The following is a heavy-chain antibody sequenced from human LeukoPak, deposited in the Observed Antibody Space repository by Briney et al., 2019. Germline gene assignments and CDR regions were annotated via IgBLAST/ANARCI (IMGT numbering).Heavy chain of an antibody. Sequence: ASVKVSCKASVYTFTGYYMHWVRQAPGQGLEWMGWINPNSGGTNYAQKFQGRVTMTRDTSISTAYMELSRLRSDDTAVYYCARDLRSGWYGSTVDYWGQGTLVTVSS. J-gene: IGHJ4*02. D-gene: IGHD6-19*01. CDR3: ARDLRSGWYGSTVDY. V-gene: IGHV1-2*02. CDR1: VYTFTGYY. CDR2: INPNSGGT.